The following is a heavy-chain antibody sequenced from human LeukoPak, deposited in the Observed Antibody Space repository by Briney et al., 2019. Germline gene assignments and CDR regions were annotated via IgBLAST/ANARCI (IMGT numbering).Heavy chain of an antibody. J-gene: IGHJ5*02. CDR1: GFTFSSNG. D-gene: IGHD3-3*01. CDR2: IWYDGSDE. Sequence: GGSLRLSCAASGFTFSSNGMHWVRQAPGKGLEWVAYIWYDGSDEDYADSVKGRFTISRDNSKNTLYLQMNSLRAEDTAVYYCARGEGVRFLEWLNWFDPWGQGTLVTVSS. V-gene: IGHV3-33*08. CDR3: ARGEGVRFLEWLNWFDP.